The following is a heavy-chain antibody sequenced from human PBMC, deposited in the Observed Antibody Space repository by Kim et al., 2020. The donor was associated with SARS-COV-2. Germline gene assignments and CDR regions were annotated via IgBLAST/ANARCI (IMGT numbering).Heavy chain of an antibody. Sequence: ASVKVSCKASGHTFSSYAMNWVRQAPGQGLEWMGCINTNTEKATYAQGFTGRFVFSLDTSVSTTYLQISSLKPEDTAVYYCASSMLYGVISAFDLWGQGTMVTVSS. CDR2: INTNTEKA. J-gene: IGHJ3*01. V-gene: IGHV7-4-1*02. CDR3: ASSMLYGVISAFDL. D-gene: IGHD3-16*02. CDR1: GHTFSSYA.